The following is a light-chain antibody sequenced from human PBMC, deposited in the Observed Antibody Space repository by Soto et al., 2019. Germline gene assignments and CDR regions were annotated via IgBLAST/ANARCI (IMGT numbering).Light chain of an antibody. CDR1: QSISNHY. CDR3: HQYGGSPRYP. CDR2: GAS. Sequence: EIVLTQSPGTLSLSPGERATLSCRASQSISNHYLAWFQQKPGQAPRLLIYGASYRATGIPDRFSCSGSGTDFTLNITGLEPEDFSVYHCHQYGGSPRYPFGQGTKLEIK. J-gene: IGKJ2*01. V-gene: IGKV3-20*01.